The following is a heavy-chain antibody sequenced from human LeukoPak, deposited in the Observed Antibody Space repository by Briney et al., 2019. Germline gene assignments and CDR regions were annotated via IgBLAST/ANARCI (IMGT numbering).Heavy chain of an antibody. CDR3: ARRDFWRRTDFDY. Sequence: TSETLSLTCAVSGYSISSGYYWGWIRQLPGEGLEWIGSIYHSGSTYYNPSLKSRVTISVDTSKNQFSLKLCSVTAADTAVYYCARRDFWRRTDFDYWGQGTLVTVSS. D-gene: IGHD3/OR15-3a*01. CDR2: IYHSGST. CDR1: GYSISSGYY. J-gene: IGHJ4*02. V-gene: IGHV4-38-2*01.